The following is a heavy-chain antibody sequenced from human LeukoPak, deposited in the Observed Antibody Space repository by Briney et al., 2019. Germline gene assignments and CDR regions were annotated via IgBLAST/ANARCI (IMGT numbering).Heavy chain of an antibody. CDR3: ARVYGSGSSYDY. CDR1: GVSINSDAYF. CDR2: IYHSGNT. V-gene: IGHV4-30-2*01. D-gene: IGHD3-10*01. J-gene: IGHJ4*02. Sequence: PSETLSLTCTVSGVSINSDAYFWSWIRQPPGKGLEWIGYIYHSGNTYYNPSLKSRVTISVDTSKNQFSLKLSSVTAADTAVYYCARVYGSGSSYDYWGQGTLVTVSS.